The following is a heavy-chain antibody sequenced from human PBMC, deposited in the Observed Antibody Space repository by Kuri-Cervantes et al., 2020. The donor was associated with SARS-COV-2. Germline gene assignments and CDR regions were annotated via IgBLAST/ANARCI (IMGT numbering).Heavy chain of an antibody. CDR1: GFTFSSYS. J-gene: IGHJ2*01. V-gene: IGHV3-21*04. Sequence: GGSLRLSCAASGFTFSSYSMNWVRQAPGKGLEWVSSISSSSSYIYYADSVKGRFTISRDNAKNSLYLQMNSLRAEDTAMHYCARTYYDCWSGNGERYFDLWGRGTLVTVSS. CDR3: ARTYYDCWSGNGERYFDL. D-gene: IGHD3-3*01. CDR2: ISSSSSYI.